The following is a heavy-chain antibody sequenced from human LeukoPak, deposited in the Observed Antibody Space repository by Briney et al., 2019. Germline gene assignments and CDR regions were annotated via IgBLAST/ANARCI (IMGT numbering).Heavy chain of an antibody. J-gene: IGHJ4*02. V-gene: IGHV3-9*01. CDR1: GFTFDDYA. Sequence: GGSLRLSCAASGFTFDDYAIHWVRHAPGKGLEWVSGISWNSGSIHYADSVKGRFTISRDNAKNSLYLQMNSLRPEDTALYYCARSSGTYQSPLHYWGQGTLVTVSS. CDR3: ARSSGTYQSPLHY. CDR2: ISWNSGSI. D-gene: IGHD3-10*01.